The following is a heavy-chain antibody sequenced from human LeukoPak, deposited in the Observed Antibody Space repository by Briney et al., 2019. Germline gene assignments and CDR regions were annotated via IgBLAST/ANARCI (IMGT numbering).Heavy chain of an antibody. CDR1: GFTFSDYY. CDR2: ISSSGSTI. J-gene: IGHJ4*02. CDR3: ARVKLSGSYHFDY. D-gene: IGHD1-26*01. V-gene: IGHV3-11*01. Sequence: GGSLRLSCAASGFTFSDYYTSWIRQAPGKGLEWLSYISSSGSTIYYADSVKGRFTISRDNAKNSLYLQMNSLRAEDTAVYYCARVKLSGSYHFDYWGQGTLVTVSS.